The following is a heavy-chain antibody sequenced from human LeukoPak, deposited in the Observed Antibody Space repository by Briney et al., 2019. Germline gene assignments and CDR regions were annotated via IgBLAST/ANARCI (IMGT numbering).Heavy chain of an antibody. V-gene: IGHV1-8*01. D-gene: IGHD3-22*01. CDR2: MNPNSGNT. J-gene: IGHJ4*02. CDR3: ARAGEYYYDSSGYSNY. CDR1: GYTFTSYD. Sequence: ASVKVSCKASGYTFTSYDINWVRQATGQGLEWMGWMNPNSGNTGYAQKFQGRVTMTRNTSTSTAYMELSSLRSEDTAVYYCARAGEYYYDSSGYSNYWGQGTLVTVSS.